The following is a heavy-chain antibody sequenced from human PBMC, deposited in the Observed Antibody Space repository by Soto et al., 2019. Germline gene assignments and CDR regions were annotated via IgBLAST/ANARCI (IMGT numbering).Heavy chain of an antibody. CDR2: IIPIFGTA. Sequence: SVKVSCKASGGTFSSYAISWGRQAPGQGLEWMGGIIPIFGTANYAQKFQGRVTITADESTSTAYMELSSLRSEDTAVYYCARDLKRTPSYYYYGMDVWGQGTTVTVSS. CDR1: GGTFSSYA. CDR3: ARDLKRTPSYYYYGMDV. J-gene: IGHJ6*02. V-gene: IGHV1-69*13.